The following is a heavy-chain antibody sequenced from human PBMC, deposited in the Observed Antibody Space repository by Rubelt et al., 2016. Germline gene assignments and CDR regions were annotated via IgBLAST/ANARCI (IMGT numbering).Heavy chain of an antibody. CDR3: ASGQIVATIGGGFDY. Sequence: QVQLVQSGAEVKKPGASVKVSCKASGYTFTGYYMHWVRQAPGHGLEWMGWINPNSGGTNYAQKFQGRVTMTRETSISTAYMELSRLRSDDTAVYYWASGQIVATIGGGFDYWGQGTLVTVSS. D-gene: IGHD5-12*01. CDR2: INPNSGGT. V-gene: IGHV1-2*02. J-gene: IGHJ4*02. CDR1: GYTFTGYY.